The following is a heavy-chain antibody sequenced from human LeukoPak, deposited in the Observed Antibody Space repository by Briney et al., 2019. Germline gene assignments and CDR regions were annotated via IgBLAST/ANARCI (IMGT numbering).Heavy chain of an antibody. Sequence: SETLSLTCTVSGGSISSGSYYWSWIRQPAGKGLEWIGRIYTSGSTNYNPSLKSRVTILVDTSKNQFSLKLSSVTAADTAVYYCARGPGLYYYYYMDVWGKGTTVTVSS. CDR2: IYTSGST. CDR1: GGSISSGSYY. V-gene: IGHV4-61*02. J-gene: IGHJ6*03. CDR3: ARGPGLYYYYYMDV.